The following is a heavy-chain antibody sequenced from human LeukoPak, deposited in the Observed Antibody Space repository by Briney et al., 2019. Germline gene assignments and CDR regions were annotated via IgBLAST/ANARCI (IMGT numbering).Heavy chain of an antibody. Sequence: GGSLRLSCAASEFTFSSYGMHWVRQAPGKGLEWVAVIWYDGSNKYYADSVKGRFTISRDNSKNTLYLQMNSLRAEDTAVYYCARDGTPATTRRVLGFDYWGQGTLVTVSS. CDR2: IWYDGSNK. V-gene: IGHV3-33*01. CDR1: EFTFSSYG. D-gene: IGHD2-8*02. CDR3: ARDGTPATTRRVLGFDY. J-gene: IGHJ4*02.